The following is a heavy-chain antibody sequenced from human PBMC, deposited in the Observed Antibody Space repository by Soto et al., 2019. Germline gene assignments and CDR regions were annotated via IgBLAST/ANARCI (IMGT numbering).Heavy chain of an antibody. CDR2: IRTKVNSYTT. V-gene: IGHV3-72*01. J-gene: IGHJ4*02. CDR1: GFTFSDHY. CDR3: ARVEGGSSTWTLDY. D-gene: IGHD6-13*01. Sequence: GSLRLSCAASGFTFSDHYMDWVRQAPGKGLEWVGRIRTKVNSYTTEYAASVKGKFTISRDDSKNSLYLQMNSLKTEDTAVYYCARVEGGSSTWTLDYWGQGTLVTVSS.